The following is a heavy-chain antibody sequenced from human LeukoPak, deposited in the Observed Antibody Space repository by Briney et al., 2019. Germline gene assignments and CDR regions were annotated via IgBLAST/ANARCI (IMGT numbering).Heavy chain of an antibody. CDR3: ARVDDYGGSTHFDY. CDR2: ISSSSSYI. D-gene: IGHD4-23*01. V-gene: IGHV3-21*01. CDR1: GFAFSSYS. Sequence: GGSLRLSCAASGFAFSSYSMNWVRQAPGKGLEWVSSISSSSSYIYYADSVKGRFTISRDNAKNTLYLQMNSLRAEDTAVYYCARVDDYGGSTHFDYWGQGTLVTVSS. J-gene: IGHJ4*02.